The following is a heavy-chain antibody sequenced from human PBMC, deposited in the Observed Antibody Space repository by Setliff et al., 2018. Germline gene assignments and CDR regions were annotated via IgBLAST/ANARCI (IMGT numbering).Heavy chain of an antibody. D-gene: IGHD3-22*01. Sequence: PGGSLRLSCTASGFTFGDYGMNWVRQAPGKGLEWVGRIRNKDNSYTTEYAASVKGRFTISRDDSKSIAYLRMNSLKIEDTAVYYCTRDFWPESSGFAFGQWGQGTLVTVSS. CDR3: TRDFWPESSGFAFGQ. CDR1: GFTFGDYG. V-gene: IGHV3-49*04. CDR2: IRNKDNSYTT. J-gene: IGHJ4*02.